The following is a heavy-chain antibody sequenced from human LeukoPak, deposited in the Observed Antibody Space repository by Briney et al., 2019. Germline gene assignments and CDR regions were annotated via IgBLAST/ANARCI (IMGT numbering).Heavy chain of an antibody. CDR2: IKQDGNEK. CDR3: ARARRDGNTGLAFDI. Sequence: PGGSLRLSCAGSGFNFGNYWMSWVRQTPGKGLEWVANIKQDGNEKFYVDSVRGRFNIFRENAKNSLYLQMNSLRAEDTAVYYCARARRDGNTGLAFDIWGQGTMVTVSS. V-gene: IGHV3-7*01. CDR1: GFNFGNYW. D-gene: IGHD5-24*01. J-gene: IGHJ3*02.